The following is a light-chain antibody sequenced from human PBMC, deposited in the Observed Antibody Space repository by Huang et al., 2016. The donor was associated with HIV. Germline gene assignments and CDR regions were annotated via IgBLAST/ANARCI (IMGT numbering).Light chain of an antibody. CDR1: QRVSGY. J-gene: IGKJ1*01. V-gene: IGKV3-11*01. CDR3: QQRSDWPPT. Sequence: EIVLAQSPVTLSWSPGERATLACRASQRVSGYLAWYQQKAGQPPRLLIYNASNRATGIPARFSGSGSGTDFTLTSSSLEPEDLAVYYCQQRSDWPPTFGRGTKVEIK. CDR2: NAS.